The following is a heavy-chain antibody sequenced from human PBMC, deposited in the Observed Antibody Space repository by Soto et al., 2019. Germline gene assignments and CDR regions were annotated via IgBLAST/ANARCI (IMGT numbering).Heavy chain of an antibody. CDR3: ARDRWYYYGSGSYLPWGNWFDP. CDR1: GDRVSSNSAA. D-gene: IGHD3-10*01. CDR2: TYYRSKWYN. J-gene: IGHJ5*02. V-gene: IGHV6-1*01. Sequence: QSQTLSLPCAISGDRVSSNSAAWNWIRQSPSRGLEWLGRTYYRSKWYNDYAVSVKSRITINPDTSKNQFSQQLNSVTTEDTAVYYCARDRWYYYGSGSYLPWGNWFDPWGQGTLVTVSS.